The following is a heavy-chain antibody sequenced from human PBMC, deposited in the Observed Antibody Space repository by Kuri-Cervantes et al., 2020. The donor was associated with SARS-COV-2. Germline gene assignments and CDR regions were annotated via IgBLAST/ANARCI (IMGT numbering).Heavy chain of an antibody. V-gene: IGHV3-73*01. CDR1: GSTFSGSA. CDR3: TTLIDY. Sequence: GESLKISCAASGSTFSGSAMHWVRQASGKGLERVGRIRSKANSYATAYAASVKGRFTISRDDSKNTAYLQMNSLKTEDTAVYYCTTLIDYWGQGALVTVSS. CDR2: IRSKANSYAT. J-gene: IGHJ4*02.